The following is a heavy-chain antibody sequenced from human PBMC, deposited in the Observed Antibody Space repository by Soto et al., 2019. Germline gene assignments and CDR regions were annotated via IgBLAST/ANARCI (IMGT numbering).Heavy chain of an antibody. D-gene: IGHD3-3*01. J-gene: IGHJ4*02. CDR3: AKALDDFWSGQNY. Sequence: GGSLRLSCAASGFTFSNAWINWVRQAPGKGLEWVSAISGSGGSTYYADSVKGRFTISRDNSKNTLYLQMNSLRAEDTAVYYCAKALDDFWSGQNYWGQGTLVTVSS. CDR2: ISGSGGST. CDR1: GFTFSNAW. V-gene: IGHV3-23*01.